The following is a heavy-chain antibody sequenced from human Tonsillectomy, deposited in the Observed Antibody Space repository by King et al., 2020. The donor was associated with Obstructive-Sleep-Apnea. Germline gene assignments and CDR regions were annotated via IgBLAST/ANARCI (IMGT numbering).Heavy chain of an antibody. J-gene: IGHJ4*02. Sequence: QVQLQQWGAGLLKPSETLSLTCAVYGGSFSGYYWSWIRQPPGKGLEWIGEINHSGSTNYNPSLKSRVTISVDTSKNQFSLKLSSVTAADTAVYYCARGGIVATIWLDYWGQGTLVTVSS. CDR3: ARGGIVATIWLDY. CDR2: INHSGST. V-gene: IGHV4-34*01. CDR1: GGSFSGYY. D-gene: IGHD5-12*01.